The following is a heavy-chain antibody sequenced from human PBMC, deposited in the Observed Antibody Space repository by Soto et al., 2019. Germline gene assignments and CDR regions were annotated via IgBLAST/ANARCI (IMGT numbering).Heavy chain of an antibody. CDR3: ARDLYSSSWYVHYYYYGMDV. CDR1: GFTFSSYA. Sequence: PGGSLRLSCAASGFTFSSYAMHWVRQAPGKGLEWVAVISYDGSNKYYADSVKGRFTISRDNSKNTLYLQMNSLRAEDTAVYYCARDLYSSSWYVHYYYYGMDVWGQGTTVTVSS. J-gene: IGHJ6*02. V-gene: IGHV3-30-3*01. D-gene: IGHD6-13*01. CDR2: ISYDGSNK.